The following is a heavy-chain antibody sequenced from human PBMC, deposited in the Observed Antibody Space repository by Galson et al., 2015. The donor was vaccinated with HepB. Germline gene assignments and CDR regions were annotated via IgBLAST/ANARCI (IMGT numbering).Heavy chain of an antibody. Sequence: SVKVSCKASGGTFGDNGISWVRQAPGQGLQWMGRIIPNVGKANYAQKFKGRVTIMADKSTNTTYLHLSSLRSEDTATYYCSREPHARRGYTSGNRYYYYGMDVWGQGTTVTVSS. D-gene: IGHD5-18*01. CDR1: GGTFGDNG. CDR2: IIPNVGKA. CDR3: SREPHARRGYTSGNRYYYYGMDV. J-gene: IGHJ6*02. V-gene: IGHV1-69*04.